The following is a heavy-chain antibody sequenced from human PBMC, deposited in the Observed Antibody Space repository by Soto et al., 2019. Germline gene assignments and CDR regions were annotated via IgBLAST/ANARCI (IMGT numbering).Heavy chain of an antibody. CDR3: ARDKTTSHFDN. CDR1: GGSFSGYY. J-gene: IGHJ4*02. V-gene: IGHV4-34*01. CDR2: INHSGST. D-gene: IGHD1-26*01. Sequence: LSLTCAVYGGSFSGYYWTWIRQPPGTGLEWIGEINHSGSTNYNPSLKSRVTISVDTSKNQFSLKLTSVTAADTAVYYCARDKTTSHFDNWGQGTLVTVSS.